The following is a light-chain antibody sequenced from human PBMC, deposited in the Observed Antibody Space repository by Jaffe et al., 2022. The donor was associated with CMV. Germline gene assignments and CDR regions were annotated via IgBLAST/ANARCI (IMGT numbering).Light chain of an antibody. Sequence: QSVLTQPPSVSAAPGQKVTIFCSGSSSNIGNNYVSWYQQLPGTAPKLLIYDNNKRPSGIPDRFSGSKSGTSATLGITGLQTGDEADYYCGTWDSSLSAGVLGGGTKLTVL. CDR3: GTWDSSLSAGV. CDR2: DNN. J-gene: IGLJ3*02. V-gene: IGLV1-51*01. CDR1: SSNIGNNY.